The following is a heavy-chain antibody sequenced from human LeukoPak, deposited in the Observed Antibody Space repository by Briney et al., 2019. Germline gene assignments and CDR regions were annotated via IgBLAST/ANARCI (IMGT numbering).Heavy chain of an antibody. CDR3: VKDIEAVAGTWWFDP. CDR1: GFTFSRYA. J-gene: IGHJ5*02. D-gene: IGHD6-19*01. V-gene: IGHV3-64D*06. CDR2: ISSNGRST. Sequence: PGGSLRLSCSASGFTFSRYAMNWVRQAPGKGLEYVSAISSNGRSTYYADSVKGRFTISRDKSKNTLYLQMSSLRAEDTAVYYCVKDIEAVAGTWWFDPWCQGTLVTVSS.